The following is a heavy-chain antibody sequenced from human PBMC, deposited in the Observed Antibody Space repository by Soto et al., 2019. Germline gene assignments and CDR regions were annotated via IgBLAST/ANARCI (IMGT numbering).Heavy chain of an antibody. CDR2: IDPSDSYT. CDR3: ASSGSYHYYGMDV. Sequence: GEALKISCKGSGYSFTSYWISWVRQMPGKGLEWMGRIDPSDSYTNYSPSFQGHVTISADKSISTAYLQWSSLKASDTAMYYCASSGSYHYYGMDVWGQGTTVTVSS. J-gene: IGHJ6*02. D-gene: IGHD1-26*01. V-gene: IGHV5-10-1*01. CDR1: GYSFTSYW.